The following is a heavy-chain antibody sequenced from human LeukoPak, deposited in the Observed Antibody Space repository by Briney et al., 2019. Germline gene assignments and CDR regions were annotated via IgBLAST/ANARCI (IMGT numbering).Heavy chain of an antibody. D-gene: IGHD3-16*01. CDR3: ARSPPPYTEGDLFYYYGLDV. CDR1: GGTFSSYA. J-gene: IGHJ6*02. V-gene: IGHV1-69*13. CDR2: IIPIFGTA. Sequence: SVKVSCKASGGTFSSYAISWVRQAPGQGLEWMGGIIPIFGTANYAQKFQGRVTITADESTSTAYMELSSLRSEDTAVYYCARSPPPYTEGDLFYYYGLDVWGQGTTVTVSS.